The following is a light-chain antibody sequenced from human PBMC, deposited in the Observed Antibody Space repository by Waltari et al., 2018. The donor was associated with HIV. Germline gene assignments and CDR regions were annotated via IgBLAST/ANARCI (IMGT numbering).Light chain of an antibody. Sequence: EILLTQSPGTLSLSPGARAILSCRASESVSRTYLAWYQQKPGHAPRLRIAGGSNRATGIPDRFRGSGSGTDFTLTISRLEPEDFAVYYCQQYGGSPIFTFGPGTKVEIK. J-gene: IGKJ3*01. CDR3: QQYGGSPIFT. CDR2: GGS. V-gene: IGKV3-20*01. CDR1: ESVSRTY.